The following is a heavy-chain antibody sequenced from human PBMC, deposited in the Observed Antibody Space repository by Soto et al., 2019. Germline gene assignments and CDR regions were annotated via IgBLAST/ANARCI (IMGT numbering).Heavy chain of an antibody. V-gene: IGHV3-9*01. CDR1: GFTFDDYA. CDR2: ISWNSGSI. CDR3: AKGGIAAAGIVDY. J-gene: IGHJ4*02. Sequence: GGSLRLSCAASGFTFDDYAMHWVRQAPGKGLEWVSGISWNSGSIGYADSVKGRFTISRDNAKNSLYLQMNSLRAEDTAVYYCAKGGIAAAGIVDYWGQGTLVTVSS. D-gene: IGHD6-13*01.